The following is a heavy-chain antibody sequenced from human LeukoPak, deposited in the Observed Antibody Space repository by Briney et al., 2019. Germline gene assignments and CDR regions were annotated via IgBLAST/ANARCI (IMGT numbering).Heavy chain of an antibody. Sequence: PSETLSLTCTVPGYSISSGYYWAWIRQPPGKGLEWIGSIYHSGTYYNPSLKSRVTISMDTSKNQFSLRLSSVTAADTAVYYCARDDYSNYGHYWGQGKLVTVSS. D-gene: IGHD4-11*01. V-gene: IGHV4-38-2*02. CDR3: ARDDYSNYGHY. CDR2: IYHSGT. J-gene: IGHJ4*02. CDR1: GYSISSGYY.